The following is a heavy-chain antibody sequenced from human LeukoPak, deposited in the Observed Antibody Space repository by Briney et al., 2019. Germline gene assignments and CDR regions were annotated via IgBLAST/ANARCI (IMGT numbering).Heavy chain of an antibody. J-gene: IGHJ4*02. CDR2: ISGSGGST. V-gene: IGHV3-23*01. Sequence: PGXSXXLSXAXXGFTFSRYAXRGGGQAQGKGXXGVSSISGSGGSTYYAASVKGLFTISSDNSNNTLSLQMNSLRADDTAVYYCAKASTFSGSPVDYWGQGTLVTVSS. CDR1: GFTFSRYA. CDR3: AKASTFSGSPVDY. D-gene: IGHD1-26*01.